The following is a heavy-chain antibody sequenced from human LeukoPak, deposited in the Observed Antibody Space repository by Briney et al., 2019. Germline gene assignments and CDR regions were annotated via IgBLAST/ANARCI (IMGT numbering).Heavy chain of an antibody. D-gene: IGHD6-13*01. CDR2: IYYSGST. J-gene: IGHJ4*02. CDR1: GGSISSYY. Sequence: PSETLSLTCTVSGGSISSYYWSWIRQPPGKGLEWIGYIYYSGSTNYNPSLKSRVTISVDTSKNQFSLKLSSVTAADTAVYYCARVSRRGIAAAGTYYFDYWGQGTLVTVSS. V-gene: IGHV4-59*01. CDR3: ARVSRRGIAAAGTYYFDY.